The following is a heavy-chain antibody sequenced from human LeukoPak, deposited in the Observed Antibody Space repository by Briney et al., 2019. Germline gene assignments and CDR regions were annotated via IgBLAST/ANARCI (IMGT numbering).Heavy chain of an antibody. V-gene: IGHV4-31*03. CDR3: ARYIVVVVAATAGAFDI. D-gene: IGHD2-15*01. J-gene: IGHJ3*02. Sequence: SETLSLTCTVSGGSVSSSSYYWGWIRQHPGKGLEWIGYIYYSGSTYYNPSLKSRVTISVDTSKNQFSLKLSSVTAADTAVYYCARYIVVVVAATAGAFDIWGQGTMVTVSS. CDR1: GGSVSSSSYY. CDR2: IYYSGST.